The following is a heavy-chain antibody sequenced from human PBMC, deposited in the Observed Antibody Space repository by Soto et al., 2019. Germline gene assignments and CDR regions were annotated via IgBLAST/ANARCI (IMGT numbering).Heavy chain of an antibody. J-gene: IGHJ5*02. CDR2: INAGNGNT. CDR1: GYTFTSYA. Sequence: QVQLVQSGAEVKKPGASVKVSCKASGYTFTSYAMNWVRQAPGQRLEWMGWINAGNGNTKYSQKFQGRVTITRDTSASTAYMELSSLRSEDTAVYYCARAIAARAGWWFDPWGQGTLVTVSS. V-gene: IGHV1-3*01. D-gene: IGHD6-6*01. CDR3: ARAIAARAGWWFDP.